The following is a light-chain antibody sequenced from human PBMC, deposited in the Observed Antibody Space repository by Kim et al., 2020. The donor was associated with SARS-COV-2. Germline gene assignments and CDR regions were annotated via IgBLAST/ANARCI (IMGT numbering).Light chain of an antibody. V-gene: IGKV3-15*01. CDR1: QSVSSD. CDR2: DTS. CDR3: QQYNNMIT. Sequence: SVSPGESATLSGRASQSVSSDLAWYQHKPGQAPRLLIYDTSTRATGIPARFSGSGSGTEFTLTISSLQSEDFAVYYCQQYNNMITFGQGTRLEIK. J-gene: IGKJ5*01.